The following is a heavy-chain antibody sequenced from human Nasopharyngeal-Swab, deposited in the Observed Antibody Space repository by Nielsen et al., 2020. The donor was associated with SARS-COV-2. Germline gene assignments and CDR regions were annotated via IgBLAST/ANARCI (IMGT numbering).Heavy chain of an antibody. Sequence: SETLSLTCTVSGGSFSTYYWGWVRQSPGTGLEWIGYFSSTGSTKYNPSLKSRVTMSVDTSKNQFSLKLSSVTAADTAVYYCARGFDYWGQGTLVTVSS. CDR1: GGSFSTYY. V-gene: IGHV4-59*01. CDR2: FSSTGST. J-gene: IGHJ4*02. CDR3: ARGFDY.